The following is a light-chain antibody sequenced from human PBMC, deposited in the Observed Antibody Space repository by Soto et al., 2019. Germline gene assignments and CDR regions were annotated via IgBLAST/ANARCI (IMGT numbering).Light chain of an antibody. CDR2: NVS. CDR1: QSVSRY. V-gene: IGKV3-11*01. Sequence: EIVLTQSPATLSLSPGERATLSCRASQSVSRYLAWLQQKPGQAPRLLIYNVSTRATGIPARFSGSGSGTDFTLTISSLEPEDFAVYYCQQRSDWTRTFGQGTKVEVK. CDR3: QQRSDWTRT. J-gene: IGKJ1*01.